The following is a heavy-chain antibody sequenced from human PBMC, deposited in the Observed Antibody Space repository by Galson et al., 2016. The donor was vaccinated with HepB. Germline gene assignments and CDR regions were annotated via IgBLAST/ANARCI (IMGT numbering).Heavy chain of an antibody. CDR1: GFSLSTSGVG. CDR3: AHRQVDTALVKGDRRILDY. V-gene: IGHV2-5*01. D-gene: IGHD5-18*01. J-gene: IGHJ4*02. CDR2: IYWNDDK. Sequence: PALVKPTQTLTLTCTFSGFSLSTSGVGVDWIRQPPGKALEWLALIYWNDDKRYSPSLKSRLTITKDTSKNQVVLTMTDLDPVDTATYYCAHRQVDTALVKGDRRILDYWGQGTLVTVSS.